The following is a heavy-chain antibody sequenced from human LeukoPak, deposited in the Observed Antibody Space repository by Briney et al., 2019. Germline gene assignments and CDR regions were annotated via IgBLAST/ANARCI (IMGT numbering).Heavy chain of an antibody. Sequence: QPGGSLRLSCAASGFTVSSNYMSWVRQAPGKGLEWVSAISGSGGSTYYADSVKGRFTISRDNSKNTLYLQMNSLRAEDTAVYYCAKDLSIAAASPSPVMAEYFQHWGQGTLVTVSS. V-gene: IGHV3-23*01. J-gene: IGHJ1*01. CDR1: GFTVSSNY. D-gene: IGHD6-13*01. CDR2: ISGSGGST. CDR3: AKDLSIAAASPSPVMAEYFQH.